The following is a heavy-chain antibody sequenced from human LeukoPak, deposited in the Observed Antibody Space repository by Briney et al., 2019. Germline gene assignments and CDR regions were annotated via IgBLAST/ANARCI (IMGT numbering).Heavy chain of an antibody. V-gene: IGHV3-48*02. Sequence: GGSLRLSCAASGFTFSSYSMNWVRQAPGKGLEWVSYISHNSRTMHYADSVKGRLTISRDDAKNSLFLQMNSLRDEDTAVYCCVRGYPLGVATFDSWGQGTLVIVSS. D-gene: IGHD3-10*01. J-gene: IGHJ4*02. CDR1: GFTFSSYS. CDR2: ISHNSRTM. CDR3: VRGYPLGVATFDS.